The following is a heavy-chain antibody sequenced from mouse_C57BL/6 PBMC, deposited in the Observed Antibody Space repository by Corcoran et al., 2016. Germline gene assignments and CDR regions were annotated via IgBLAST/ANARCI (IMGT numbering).Heavy chain of an antibody. V-gene: IGHV3-6*01. CDR1: GYSITSGYY. CDR2: ISYDGSN. Sequence: DVQLQESGPGLVKPSQSLSLTCSVTGYSITSGYYWNWTRQFPGNKLEWMGYISYDGSNNYNPSLKNRISITRDTSKNQFFLKLNSVTTEDTATYYCARGPFYYEGFAYWGQGTLVTVSA. CDR3: ARGPFYYEGFAY. J-gene: IGHJ3*01. D-gene: IGHD2-4*01.